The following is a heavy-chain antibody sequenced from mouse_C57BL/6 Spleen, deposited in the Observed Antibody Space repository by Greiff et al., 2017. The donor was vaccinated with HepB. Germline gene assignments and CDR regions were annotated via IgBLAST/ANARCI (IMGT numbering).Heavy chain of an antibody. CDR2: ISRGSSTI. J-gene: IGHJ2*01. CDR3: AKGGSGSSYLYYFDY. Sequence: EVQVVESGGGLVKPGGSLKLSCAASGFTFSDYGMHWVRQAPEKGLEWVAYISRGSSTIYYADTVKGRFTISRDNAKKTLFLQMTSLRSEDTAMYYCAKGGSGSSYLYYFDYWGQGTTLTVSS. V-gene: IGHV5-17*01. D-gene: IGHD1-1*01. CDR1: GFTFSDYG.